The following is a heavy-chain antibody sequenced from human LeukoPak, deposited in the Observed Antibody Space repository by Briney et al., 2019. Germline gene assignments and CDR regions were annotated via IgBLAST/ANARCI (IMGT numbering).Heavy chain of an antibody. J-gene: IGHJ4*02. V-gene: IGHV3-30*02. CDR1: GFSFSTYG. Sequence: GGSLRLSCAASGFSFSTYGIHWVRQAPGKGLEWVAFIRFDGSHQYYADSVKGRFTISRDNSKHTLYLKMSSLITEDSAVYYCAKGVLELVPAAPFDYWGRGTLVTVSS. CDR2: IRFDGSHQ. CDR3: AKGVLELVPAAPFDY. D-gene: IGHD2-2*01.